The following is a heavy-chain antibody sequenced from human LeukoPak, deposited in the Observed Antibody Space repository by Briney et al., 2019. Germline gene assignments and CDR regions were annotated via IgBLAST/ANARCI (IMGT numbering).Heavy chain of an antibody. D-gene: IGHD3-16*01. CDR3: AKDMRYDYVVGPVAFDI. V-gene: IGHV3-9*01. CDR1: GFTFDDYA. Sequence: PGRSLRLSCAASGFTFDDYAMHWVRQAPGKGLEWVSGISWNSGSMGYADSVKGRFTISRDNAKNSLYLQMNSLRAEDTALYYCAKDMRYDYVVGPVAFDIWGQGTMVTVSS. J-gene: IGHJ3*02. CDR2: ISWNSGSM.